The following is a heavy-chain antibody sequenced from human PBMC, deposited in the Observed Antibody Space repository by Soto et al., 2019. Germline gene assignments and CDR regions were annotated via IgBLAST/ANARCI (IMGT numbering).Heavy chain of an antibody. Sequence: QVQLQESGPGLVKPSQTLSLTCTVSGGSISSGGYYWSWIRQHPGKGLEWIGYIYYSGSTYYNPSLKSRVTISVDTSKNQFSLKLSSVTAADTAVYYCARVVVVPAFPPYYFDYWGQGTLATVSS. CDR1: GGSISSGGYY. D-gene: IGHD2-2*01. V-gene: IGHV4-31*03. J-gene: IGHJ4*02. CDR2: IYYSGST. CDR3: ARVVVVPAFPPYYFDY.